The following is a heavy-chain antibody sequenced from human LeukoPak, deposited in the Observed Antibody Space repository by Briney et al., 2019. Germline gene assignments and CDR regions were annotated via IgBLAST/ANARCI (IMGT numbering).Heavy chain of an antibody. V-gene: IGHV1-46*01. J-gene: IGHJ3*02. CDR2: INPSGGST. Sequence: ASVKVSCKASGYTFTSYYMHRVRQAPGQGLEWMGIINPSGGSTSYAQKFQGRVTMTRDMSTSTVYMELSSLRSEDTAVYYCARQPTTVTTKGAFDIWGQGTMVTVSS. CDR1: GYTFTSYY. CDR3: ARQPTTVTTKGAFDI. D-gene: IGHD4-17*01.